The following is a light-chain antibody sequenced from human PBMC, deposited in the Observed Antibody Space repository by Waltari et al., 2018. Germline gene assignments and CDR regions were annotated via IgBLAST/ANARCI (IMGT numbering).Light chain of an antibody. CDR1: QSVSSN. Sequence: EIVLTQSPATLSLSPGERATLSCRASQSVSSNLGWYQQKPGQAPRLLIYDASNRATGIPARFSGSGSGTDFTRTISSLESEDFAVYYGQQRGNWPLTFGGGTKVEIK. J-gene: IGKJ4*01. V-gene: IGKV3-11*01. CDR2: DAS. CDR3: QQRGNWPLT.